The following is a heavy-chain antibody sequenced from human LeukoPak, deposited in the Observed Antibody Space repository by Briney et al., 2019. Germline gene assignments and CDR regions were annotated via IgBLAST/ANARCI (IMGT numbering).Heavy chain of an antibody. J-gene: IGHJ4*02. D-gene: IGHD3-9*01. Sequence: PSETLSLTCTVSGGSISSSSYYWGWIRQPPGKGLEWIVSIYYSGSTYYNPSLKSRVTISVDTSKNQFSLKLSSVTAADTAVYYCARDFDWFNWGQGTLVTVSS. V-gene: IGHV4-39*02. CDR1: GGSISSSSYY. CDR2: IYYSGST. CDR3: ARDFDWFN.